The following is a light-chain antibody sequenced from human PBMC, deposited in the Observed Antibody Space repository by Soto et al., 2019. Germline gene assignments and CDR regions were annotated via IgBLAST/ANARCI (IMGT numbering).Light chain of an antibody. Sequence: QSALTQPASVSGSPGQSFTISCTGTSSDVGAHHSVSWYQQHPGKAHKLIIFDVSNRPSGVSNRFSGSKSGNTASLTISGLHAEDGADYYCSSFTDTGTVMFGGGTKLTVL. V-gene: IGLV2-14*03. CDR2: DVS. J-gene: IGLJ3*02. CDR3: SSFTDTGTVM. CDR1: SSDVGAHHS.